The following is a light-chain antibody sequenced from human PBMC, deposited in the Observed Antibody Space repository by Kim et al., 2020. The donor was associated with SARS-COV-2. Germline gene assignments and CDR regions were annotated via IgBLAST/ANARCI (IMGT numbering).Light chain of an antibody. CDR3: SSYTSNSTPYV. CDR1: SSDVGGYNY. J-gene: IGLJ1*01. V-gene: IGLV2-14*01. Sequence: QSALTKPASVSGSPGQSITISCTGTSSDVGGYNYVSWYQQHPGKAPKLMIYDVSKRPSGVSNRFSGSKSGNTASLTISGLQAEDEADYYCSSYTSNSTPYVFGTGTKVTAL. CDR2: DVS.